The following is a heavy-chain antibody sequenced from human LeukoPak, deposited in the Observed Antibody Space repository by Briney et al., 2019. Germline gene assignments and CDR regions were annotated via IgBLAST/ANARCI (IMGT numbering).Heavy chain of an antibody. CDR2: VSAYNGNT. CDR3: ARGYCSGGTCAHITYYYYYYMDF. Sequence: ASVKLSCTGSGYAFSSYGFSWNWHGHGPGHERKGMVSAYNGNTNYSQKFHSRVTITTNTSTSTAYMELRSLRSDDTAVYYCARGYCSGGTCAHITYYYYYYMDFWGKGTTVTVSS. V-gene: IGHV1-18*01. CDR1: GYAFSSYG. D-gene: IGHD2-15*01. J-gene: IGHJ6*03.